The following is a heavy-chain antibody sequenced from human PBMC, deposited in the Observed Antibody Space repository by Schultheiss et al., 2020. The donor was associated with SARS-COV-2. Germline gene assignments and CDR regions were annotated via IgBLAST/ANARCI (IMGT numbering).Heavy chain of an antibody. J-gene: IGHJ2*01. CDR2: ISSDGRSK. V-gene: IGHV3-30*19. D-gene: IGHD2-2*01. CDR3: ARDPVTAVGIDWYFDL. CDR1: GFTFSSYG. Sequence: GGSLRLSCAASGFTFSSYGMHWVRQAPGKGLEWVAVISSDGRSKYYADSVKGRFTISRDNSKNSMFLQMNGLTTEDSALYHCARDPVTAVGIDWYFDLWGRGTLVTVSS.